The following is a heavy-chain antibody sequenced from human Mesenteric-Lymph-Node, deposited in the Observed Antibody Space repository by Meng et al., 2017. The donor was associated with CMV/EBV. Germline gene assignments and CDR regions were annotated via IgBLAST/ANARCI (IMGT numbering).Heavy chain of an antibody. CDR3: ARVLLTGDRSRGFFDL. V-gene: IGHV1-69*06. J-gene: IGHJ2*01. CDR2: VIPVSGTA. D-gene: IGHD7-27*01. CDR1: GGTVSSYG. Sequence: SGGTVSSYGINWMRQAPGQGLEYMGGVIPVSGTANYAQDVQGRLTITADKSTNTVYMELSSLRSEDTALYYCARVLLTGDRSRGFFDLWGRGTLVTVSS.